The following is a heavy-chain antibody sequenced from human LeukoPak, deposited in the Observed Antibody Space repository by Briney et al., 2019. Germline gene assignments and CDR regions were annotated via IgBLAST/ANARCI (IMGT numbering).Heavy chain of an antibody. Sequence: GGSLRLSCAASGFIVSSNYMSWVRQAPGKGLEWVSVIYSGGSTYYADSVKGRFTISRDNSKNTLYLQMNSLRAEDTAVYYCARSSYSYGYFYFDYWGQGTLVTVSS. CDR3: ARSSYSYGYFYFDY. CDR2: IYSGGST. CDR1: GFIVSSNY. D-gene: IGHD5-18*01. J-gene: IGHJ4*02. V-gene: IGHV3-66*02.